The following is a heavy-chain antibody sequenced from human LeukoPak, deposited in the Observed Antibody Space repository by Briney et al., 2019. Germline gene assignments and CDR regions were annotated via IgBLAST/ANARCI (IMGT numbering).Heavy chain of an antibody. D-gene: IGHD7-27*01. V-gene: IGHV5-51*01. CDR3: ARKSTPETGVHCFDY. Sequence: GESLRLSCTGSGYSFTSYWIGWVRQMPGKGLEWMGLIYPGDSDTRYSPSFQGQVTISADKSISTAYLQWSSLKASDTAMYYCARKSTPETGVHCFDYWGQGTLVTVSS. CDR1: GYSFTSYW. CDR2: IYPGDSDT. J-gene: IGHJ4*02.